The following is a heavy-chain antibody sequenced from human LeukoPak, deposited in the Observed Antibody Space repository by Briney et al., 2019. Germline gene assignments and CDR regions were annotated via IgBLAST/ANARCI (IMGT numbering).Heavy chain of an antibody. CDR1: GGSITIGSYY. D-gene: IGHD3-10*01. Sequence: PSETLSLTCTISGGSITIGSYYWGWVRLPPGKGLEWIGSIYYSGSTYYNPSLKSRVTISVDTSKNQFSLKLSSMTAADTAVYYCARAPFGESAYYYYMDVWGKGTTVTVSS. CDR3: ARAPFGESAYYYYMDV. CDR2: IYYSGST. J-gene: IGHJ6*03. V-gene: IGHV4-39*07.